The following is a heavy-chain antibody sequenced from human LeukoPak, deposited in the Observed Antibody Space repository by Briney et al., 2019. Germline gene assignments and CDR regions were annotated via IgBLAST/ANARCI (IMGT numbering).Heavy chain of an antibody. CDR3: ARVGEQRRGGDYYYHREV. Sequence: SETLCLTCTVSGGSISRYYWSWIRQPAGKGLEWVGHIYPSGSTNYNPSLKSRVTMSLDTSKNQLSLRLNSVTVADTAVYYCARVGEQRRGGDYYYHREVWGKGPTVT. CDR1: GGSISRYY. V-gene: IGHV4-4*07. D-gene: IGHD3-16*01. J-gene: IGHJ6*03. CDR2: IYPSGST.